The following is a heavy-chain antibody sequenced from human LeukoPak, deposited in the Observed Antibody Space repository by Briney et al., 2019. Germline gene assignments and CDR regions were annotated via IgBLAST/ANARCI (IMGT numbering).Heavy chain of an antibody. CDR3: ARDEGGAAAVHHGHYGMDV. D-gene: IGHD6-13*01. V-gene: IGHV1-69*13. CDR2: LIPILGTP. CDR1: GGTFSRYA. J-gene: IGHJ6*02. Sequence: SVKVSCKASGGTFSRYAVSWVRQAPGQGLEWIGGLIPILGTPDYAQKFQGRVTINADESTTTVYMDLSCLRSEDTAVYYCARDEGGAAAVHHGHYGMDVWGQGTTVTVSS.